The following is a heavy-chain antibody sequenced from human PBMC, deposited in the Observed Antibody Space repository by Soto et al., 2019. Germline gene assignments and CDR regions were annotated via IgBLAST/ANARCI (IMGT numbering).Heavy chain of an antibody. CDR1: GYTFSSYG. D-gene: IGHD6-19*01. CDR2: ISAYNGNT. V-gene: IGHV1-18*01. CDR3: SRAVAVPANFDY. J-gene: IGHJ4*02. Sequence: ALVKVSCKASGYTFSSYGISWVRQAPGQGPERMGWISAYNGNTNYSQKFQGRVTITRDTSASTAHMELSSLRYEEPGVYYCSRAVAVPANFDYWGQGTLVTVSS.